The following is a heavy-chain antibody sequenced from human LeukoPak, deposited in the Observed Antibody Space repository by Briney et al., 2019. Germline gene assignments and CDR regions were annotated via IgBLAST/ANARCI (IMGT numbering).Heavy chain of an antibody. V-gene: IGHV1-69*02. CDR3: ARVSSEMATIGGDY. CDR1: GGTFSSYT. Sequence: ASVKVSCKASGGTFSSYTISWVRQAPGQGLEWTGRIIPILGIANYAQKFQGRVTITADKSTSTAYMELSSLRSEDTAVYYCARVSSEMATIGGDYWGQGTLVTVSS. D-gene: IGHD5-24*01. J-gene: IGHJ4*02. CDR2: IIPILGIA.